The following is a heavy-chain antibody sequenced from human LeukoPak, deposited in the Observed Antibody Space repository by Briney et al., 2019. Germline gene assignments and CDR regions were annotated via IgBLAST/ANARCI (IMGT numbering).Heavy chain of an antibody. CDR1: GFTFSSYA. J-gene: IGHJ4*02. Sequence: GGSLRLSCAASGFTFSSYAMSWVRQAPGNGLEWVSAISGSGGSTYYAASVKGRFTISRDNSKNTLYLQMNNLRAEDTAVYYCAKGSGSLDYWGQGTLVTVSS. CDR3: AKGSGSLDY. V-gene: IGHV3-23*01. D-gene: IGHD1-26*01. CDR2: ISGSGGST.